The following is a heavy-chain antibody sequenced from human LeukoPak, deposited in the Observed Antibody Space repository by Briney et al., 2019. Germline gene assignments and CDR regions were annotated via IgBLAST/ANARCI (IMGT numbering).Heavy chain of an antibody. CDR3: ARGDYYGSGSRYFDY. CDR2: INPNSGGT. CDR1: GYTFTGYY. Sequence: GASVKVSCKASGYTFTGYYMHWVRQAPGQGLEWMGWINPNSGGTNYAQKLQGRVTMTTDTSTSTAYMELRSLRSDDTAMYYCARGDYYGSGSRYFDYWGQGTLVTVSS. J-gene: IGHJ4*02. D-gene: IGHD3-10*01. V-gene: IGHV1-2*02.